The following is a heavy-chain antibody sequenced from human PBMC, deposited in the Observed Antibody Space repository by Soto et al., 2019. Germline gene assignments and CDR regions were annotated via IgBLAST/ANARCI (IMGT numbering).Heavy chain of an antibody. CDR1: GYTFTSYG. CDR2: ISAYNGNT. CDR3: ARATRVYDSTGGSDY. Sequence: QVQLVQSGAEVKKPGASVKVSCKASGYTFTSYGISWVRQAPGQGLEWMGWISAYNGNTNYAQKLQGRVTMTTDTYTRTAYMEARSLRSDDPAVYYCARATRVYDSTGGSDYWGQGTLVTVSS. V-gene: IGHV1-18*01. J-gene: IGHJ4*02. D-gene: IGHD3-22*01.